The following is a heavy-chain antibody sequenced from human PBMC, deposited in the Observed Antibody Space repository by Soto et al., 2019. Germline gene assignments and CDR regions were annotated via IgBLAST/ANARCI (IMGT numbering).Heavy chain of an antibody. D-gene: IGHD3-3*01. CDR1: GYSFTSYW. J-gene: IGHJ3*02. V-gene: IGHV5-51*01. CDR3: ARANVLRFLEWLSYDAFDI. CDR2: IYPGDSDT. Sequence: GESLKISCKGSGYSFTSYWIGWVRQMPGKGLGWMGIIYPGDSDTRYSPSFQGQVTISADKSISTAYLQWSSLKASDTAMYYCARANVLRFLEWLSYDAFDIWGQGTLVTVSS.